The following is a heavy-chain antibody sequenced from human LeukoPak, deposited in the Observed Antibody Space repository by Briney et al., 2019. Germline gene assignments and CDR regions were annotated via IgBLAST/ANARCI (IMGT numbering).Heavy chain of an antibody. J-gene: IGHJ4*02. D-gene: IGHD5-18*01. V-gene: IGHV4-61*02. Sequence: SQTLSLTCTVSGASVSSGSFYWSWIRQPAGKGLEWIGRVYTSGSTNYNPSLKSRVTISVDTSKNQFSLKLSSVTAADTAVYYCARISGYSYAHFDYWGQGTLVTVPS. CDR2: VYTSGST. CDR3: ARISGYSYAHFDY. CDR1: GASVSSGSFY.